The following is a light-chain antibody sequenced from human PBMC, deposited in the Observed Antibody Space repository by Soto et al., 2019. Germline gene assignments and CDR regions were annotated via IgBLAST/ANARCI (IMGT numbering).Light chain of an antibody. J-gene: IGKJ4*01. CDR1: QTISGTS. CDR2: GAS. CDR3: HQYGTSPLT. V-gene: IGKV3-20*01. Sequence: EIVLAQSPGIVSLSPGERATLSCRASQTISGTSLAWYQQKPGPAPRLLIYGASSRATGIPDRFTGSGSATDFTLTISRLEPEDFGIYYCHQYGTSPLTFGGGTKVEIK.